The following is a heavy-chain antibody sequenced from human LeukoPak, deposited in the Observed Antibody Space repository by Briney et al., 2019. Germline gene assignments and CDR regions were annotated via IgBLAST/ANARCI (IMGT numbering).Heavy chain of an antibody. J-gene: IGHJ6*02. V-gene: IGHV3-74*01. CDR1: GLTVSNNY. CDR2: IKTDGSST. Sequence: GGSLRLSCAASGLTVSNNYMSWVRQAPGKGLVWVSRIKTDGSSTGYADSVKGRFTISRDNAKNTLYLQMNSLRAEDTAVFYCARGLGDCSGGSCYGDYGMDVWGQGTTVTVSS. CDR3: ARGLGDCSGGSCYGDYGMDV. D-gene: IGHD2-15*01.